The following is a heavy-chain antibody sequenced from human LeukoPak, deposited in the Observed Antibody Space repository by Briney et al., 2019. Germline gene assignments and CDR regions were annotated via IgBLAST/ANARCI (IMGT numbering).Heavy chain of an antibody. D-gene: IGHD3-22*01. J-gene: IGHJ4*02. CDR1: GGSISSSSYY. V-gene: IGHV4-39*07. CDR2: IYHSGST. Sequence: SETLSLTCTVSGGSISSSSYYWGWIRQPPGKGLEWIGSIYHSGSTYYNPSLKSRVTISVDTSKNQFSLKLSSVTAADTAVYYCARDGDSSGYSHWGQGTLVTVSS. CDR3: ARDGDSSGYSH.